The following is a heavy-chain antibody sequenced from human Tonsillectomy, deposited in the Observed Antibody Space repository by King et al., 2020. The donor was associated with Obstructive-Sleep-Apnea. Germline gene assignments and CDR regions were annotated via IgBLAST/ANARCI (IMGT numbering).Heavy chain of an antibody. D-gene: IGHD4-17*01. CDR1: GGSSSSSSYY. V-gene: IGHV4-39*07. CDR3: ARYGDYQNWFDP. J-gene: IGHJ5*02. Sequence: QLQESGPGLVKPSETLSLTCTVSGGSSSSSSYYCGWIRQPPGEGLEWMWGIYYSGGTYYNPSLKSRVTISVDTSKNQFSLKLSSVTAADTAVYYCARYGDYQNWFDPWGQGTLVTVSS. CDR2: IYYSGGT.